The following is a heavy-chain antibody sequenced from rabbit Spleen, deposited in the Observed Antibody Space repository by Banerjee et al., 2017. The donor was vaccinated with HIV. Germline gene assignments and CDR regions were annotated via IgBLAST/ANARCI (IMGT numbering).Heavy chain of an antibody. Sequence: QEQLEESGGDLVKPEGSLTLTCTASGFSFSSRYYMCWVRQAPGKGLEWIACIYAGSSGDTYYASWAKGRFTISKTSSTTVTLQMTSLTAADTATYFCARDTGSSFSSYGMDLWGPGTLVTVS. D-gene: IGHD8-1*01. CDR2: IYAGSSGDT. V-gene: IGHV1S45*01. CDR3: ARDTGSSFSSYGMDL. J-gene: IGHJ6*01. CDR1: GFSFSSRYY.